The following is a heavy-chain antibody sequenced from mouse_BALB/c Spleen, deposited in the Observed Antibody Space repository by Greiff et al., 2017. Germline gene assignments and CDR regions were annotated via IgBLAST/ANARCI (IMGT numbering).Heavy chain of an antibody. CDR1: GFTFSDFY. J-gene: IGHJ3*01. CDR3: ARSYGYVWFAY. V-gene: IGHV7-1*02. D-gene: IGHD1-2*01. Sequence: EVQGVESGGGLVQPGGSLRLSCATSGFTFSDFYMEWVRQPPGKRLEWIAASRNKANDYTTEYSASVKGRFIVSRDTSQSILYLQMNALRAEDTAIYYCARSYGYVWFAYWGQGTLVTVSA. CDR2: SRNKANDYTT.